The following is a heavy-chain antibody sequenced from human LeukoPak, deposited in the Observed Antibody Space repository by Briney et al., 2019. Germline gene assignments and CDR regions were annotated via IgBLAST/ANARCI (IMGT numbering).Heavy chain of an antibody. CDR3: ARGHYHYDILTGYSGGDWFDP. D-gene: IGHD3-9*01. Sequence: SGTLSLTCAVSGGSISSSNWWSWVRQPPGKGLEWIGEIYHSGSTNYNPSLKSRVTISVDKSKNQFSLKLSSVTAADTAVYYCARGHYHYDILTGYSGGDWFDPWGQGTLVTVSS. J-gene: IGHJ5*02. CDR1: GGSISSSNW. V-gene: IGHV4-4*02. CDR2: IYHSGST.